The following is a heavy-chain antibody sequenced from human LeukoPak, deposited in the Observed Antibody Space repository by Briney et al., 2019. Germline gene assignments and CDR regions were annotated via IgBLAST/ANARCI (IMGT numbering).Heavy chain of an antibody. CDR1: GDSIRSTTFY. Sequence: SETLSLTCTVSGDSIRSTTFYWGWIRQPPGKGLEWIGSIYYSGNTYYNPSLMSRVTISVDTSKNQFSLQLNSVTPEDTAVYYCARDSYVPARPDYYYYYMDVWGKGTTVTVSS. CDR3: ARDSYVPARPDYYYYYMDV. J-gene: IGHJ6*03. CDR2: IYYSGNT. D-gene: IGHD6-6*01. V-gene: IGHV4-39*07.